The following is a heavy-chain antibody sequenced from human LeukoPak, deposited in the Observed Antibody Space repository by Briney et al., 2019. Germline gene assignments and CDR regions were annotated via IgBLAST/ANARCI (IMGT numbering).Heavy chain of an antibody. Sequence: SETLSLTCTVSGGSISSFYWSWIRQSPGKGLEWIGYISYTGNTNYNPSLKCRVTISVDTSKNQFSLKLSSVTAVDTAVYYCAREGGLHSPAGIWGQGTMVTVSS. V-gene: IGHV4-4*08. CDR2: ISYTGNT. CDR3: AREGGLHSPAGI. J-gene: IGHJ3*02. CDR1: GGSISSFY. D-gene: IGHD1-26*01.